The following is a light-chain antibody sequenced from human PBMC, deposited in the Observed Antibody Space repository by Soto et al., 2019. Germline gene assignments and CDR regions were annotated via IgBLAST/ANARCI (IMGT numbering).Light chain of an antibody. CDR3: QQYTTYST. CDR2: DAS. V-gene: IGKV1-5*01. J-gene: IGKJ1*01. Sequence: DIQMTQSPSTLSASVGDRVKITCRASQSITTWLAWYQHKPGQAPKLLIYDASTLQSGVPSRFSGSGYGTEFAITISSLQPDDFASYYCQQYTTYSTFGQGTKVEIK. CDR1: QSITTW.